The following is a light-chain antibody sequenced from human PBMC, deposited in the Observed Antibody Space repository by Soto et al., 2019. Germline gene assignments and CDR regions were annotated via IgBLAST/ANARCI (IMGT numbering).Light chain of an antibody. J-gene: IGKJ2*01. V-gene: IGKV1-39*01. CDR3: QQSHSTPYT. CDR1: QSIRTY. Sequence: DIQMTQYQSSLSASVGDRVTITCRASQSIRTYLNWYQQKPGKAPKVLIFAASRLHSGVPSRFSGSGSGTDFTLTISSLQPDDSATYYCQQSHSTPYTFGQGTKVDIK. CDR2: AAS.